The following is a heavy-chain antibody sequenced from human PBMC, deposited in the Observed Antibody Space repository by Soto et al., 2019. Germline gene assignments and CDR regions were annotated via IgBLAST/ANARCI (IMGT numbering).Heavy chain of an antibody. V-gene: IGHV3-43D*03. CDR3: AREGSSWCGYYGIDV. CDR1: GFTFDDYA. CDR2: ISWDGGST. Sequence: GGSLRLSCAASGFTFDDYAMHWVRQAPGKGLEWVSLISWDGGSTYYADSVKGRFTISRDNSKNSLYLQMNSLRAEDTALYYCAREGSSWCGYYGIDVWGQGTTVTVSS. D-gene: IGHD6-13*01. J-gene: IGHJ6*02.